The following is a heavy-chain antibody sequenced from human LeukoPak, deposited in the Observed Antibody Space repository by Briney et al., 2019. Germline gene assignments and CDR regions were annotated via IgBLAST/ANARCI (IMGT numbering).Heavy chain of an antibody. J-gene: IGHJ4*02. Sequence: PSQTLSLTCTVSGGSIRRRYEFWTWIRQHPGKGLEWIGNTYYGGNTYYNPSLKSRGTISIDTSQNQFSLKLTSVSAADTAVYYCFVWKGDYIVDYWGQGTLVTVSS. CDR2: TYYGGNT. CDR3: FVWKGDYIVDY. CDR1: GGSIRRRYEF. V-gene: IGHV4-31*03. D-gene: IGHD4-11*01.